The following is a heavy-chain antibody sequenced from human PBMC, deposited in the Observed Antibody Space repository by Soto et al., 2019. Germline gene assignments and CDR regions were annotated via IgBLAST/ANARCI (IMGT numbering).Heavy chain of an antibody. J-gene: IGHJ5*02. CDR3: ARHGVTMVRGVKYLFDP. CDR2: IYYSGST. Sequence: PSETLSLTCAVSGGSISSGGYSWSWIRHPPGKGLEWIGSIYYSGSTYYNPSLKSRVTISVDTSKNQFSLKLSSVTAADTAVYYCARHGVTMVRGVKYLFDPWGQGTLVTVSS. V-gene: IGHV4-30-2*03. CDR1: GGSISSGGYS. D-gene: IGHD3-10*01.